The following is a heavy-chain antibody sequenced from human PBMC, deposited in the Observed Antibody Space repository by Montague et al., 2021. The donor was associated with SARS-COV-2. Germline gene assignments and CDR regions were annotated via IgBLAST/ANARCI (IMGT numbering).Heavy chain of an antibody. D-gene: IGHD3-9*01. CDR3: ARDGSLRFEILIGPRHYYYGMDV. CDR1: GVSVTDYY. CDR2: IYYSGST. J-gene: IGHJ6*02. Sequence: SETRSLTCTVSGVSVTDYYWSWIRQPPGKGLEWIGSIYYSGSTYYNPSLESRVTISVDTSKNQFSLKLSSVTAADTAVYYCARDGSLRFEILIGPRHYYYGMDVWGQGTTVTVSS. V-gene: IGHV4-59*02.